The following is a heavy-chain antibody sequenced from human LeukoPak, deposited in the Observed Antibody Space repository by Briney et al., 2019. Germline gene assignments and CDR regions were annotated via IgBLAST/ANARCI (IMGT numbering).Heavy chain of an antibody. CDR2: INYSGST. J-gene: IGHJ4*02. CDR1: GGSFSGYY. V-gene: IGHV4-34*01. Sequence: PSETLSLTCTVYGGSFSGYYWSWIRQPPGKGLEWIGEINYSGSTNYNPSLKSRVTISVDTSRNQLSLKLTSVTAVDTAIYYCARGGEGYHFGSASQDYWGQGTLVTVSS. D-gene: IGHD3-10*01. CDR3: ARGGEGYHFGSASQDY.